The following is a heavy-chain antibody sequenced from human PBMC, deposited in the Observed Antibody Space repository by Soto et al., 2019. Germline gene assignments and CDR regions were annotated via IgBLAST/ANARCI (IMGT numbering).Heavy chain of an antibody. Sequence: QVQLVQSGAEVKEPGSSVKVSCKASGGGNLRDYRTTWVRRAPGQGLEWMGGIIPTLGSANYAQNLQGRVTVAADESTNTVYMELRSLRSDDTAVYYCARGGDGSNFGAVYWGQGTPVTVSS. D-gene: IGHD2-21*01. CDR1: GGGNLRDYR. CDR3: ARGGDGSNFGAVY. CDR2: IIPTLGSA. J-gene: IGHJ4*02. V-gene: IGHV1-69*01.